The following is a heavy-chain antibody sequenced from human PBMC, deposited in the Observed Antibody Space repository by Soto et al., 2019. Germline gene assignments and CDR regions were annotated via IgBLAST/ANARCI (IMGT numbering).Heavy chain of an antibody. CDR2: IIPIFGIA. J-gene: IGHJ4*02. CDR3: ARDLGGSYWQPFDY. CDR1: AGTFSSYA. D-gene: IGHD1-26*01. V-gene: IGHV1-69*10. Sequence: GASVKVSCKAAAGTFSSYAISWVRQAPGQGLEWMGGIIPIFGIANYAQKFQGRVTITADKSTSTAYMELSSLRSEDTAVYYCARDLGGSYWQPFDYWGQGTLVTVSS.